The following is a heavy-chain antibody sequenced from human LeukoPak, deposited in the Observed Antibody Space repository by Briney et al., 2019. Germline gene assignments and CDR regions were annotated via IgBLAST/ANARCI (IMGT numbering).Heavy chain of an antibody. D-gene: IGHD6-19*01. CDR3: ARDSSDEDIAVARNFDY. Sequence: GSSVKVSCKASGGTFSSYAISWVRQAAGQGVEGMGRSIPIFGTANYAQNLQGRVTINTDEPTSTAYMELSSLRSEDTAVYYCARDSSDEDIAVARNFDYWGQGTLVTVSS. CDR2: SIPIFGTA. V-gene: IGHV1-69*05. J-gene: IGHJ4*02. CDR1: GGTFSSYA.